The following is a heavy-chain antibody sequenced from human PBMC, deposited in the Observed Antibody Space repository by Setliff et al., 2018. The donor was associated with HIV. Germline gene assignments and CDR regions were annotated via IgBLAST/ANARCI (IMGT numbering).Heavy chain of an antibody. CDR1: GYTFTDYY. CDR2: INSASGGT. J-gene: IGHJ3*02. V-gene: IGHV1-2*02. CDR3: ARDYLHVFDI. Sequence: ASVKVSCKASGYTFTDYYIHWVRQAPGQGLEWMGWINSASGGTNYAQNFQGRVTVARDTSINTAYVELNSLKSDDTAVYYCARDYLHVFDIWGQGTMVTVSS.